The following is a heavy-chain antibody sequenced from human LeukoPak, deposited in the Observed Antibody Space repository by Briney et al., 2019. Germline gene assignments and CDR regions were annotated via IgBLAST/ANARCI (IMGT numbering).Heavy chain of an antibody. Sequence: ASVNVSCEASGYTFNSYGITWVRQAPGQGLEWMGWINVYSGNTNYAQKFQGRVTMTRDTSTSTVYMELSSLRSEDTAVYYCAVEVGGNRFSFDYWGQGTLVTVSS. J-gene: IGHJ4*02. CDR1: GYTFNSYG. D-gene: IGHD3-16*01. V-gene: IGHV1-18*01. CDR2: INVYSGNT. CDR3: AVEVGGNRFSFDY.